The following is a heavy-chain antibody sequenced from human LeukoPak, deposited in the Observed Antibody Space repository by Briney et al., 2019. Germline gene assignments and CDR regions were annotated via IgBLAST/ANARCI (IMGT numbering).Heavy chain of an antibody. V-gene: IGHV4-31*03. CDR2: IYYSGST. Sequence: SETLSLTCTVSGGSISSGGYYWSWIRQHPGKGLEWIGYIYYSGSTYYNPSLKSRVTMSVDTSKNQFSLKLSSVTAADTAVYYCARDSSGYFEYWGQGSLVTVSS. CDR3: ARDSSGYFEY. J-gene: IGHJ4*02. D-gene: IGHD3-22*01. CDR1: GGSISSGGYY.